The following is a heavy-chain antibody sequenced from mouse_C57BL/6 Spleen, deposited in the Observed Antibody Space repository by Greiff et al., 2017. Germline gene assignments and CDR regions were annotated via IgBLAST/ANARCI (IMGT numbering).Heavy chain of an antibody. CDR1: GFSLTSYG. V-gene: IGHV2-2*01. CDR3: ARNCHLLLLHYAMDY. J-gene: IGHJ4*01. CDR2: IWSGGST. Sequence: VKLVESGPGLVQPSQSLSITCTVSGFSLTSYGVHWVRQSPGKGLEWLGVIWSGGSTDYNAAFISRLSISKDNSKSQVFFKMNSLQADDTAIYYCARNCHLLLLHYAMDYWGQGTSVTVSS. D-gene: IGHD2-4*01.